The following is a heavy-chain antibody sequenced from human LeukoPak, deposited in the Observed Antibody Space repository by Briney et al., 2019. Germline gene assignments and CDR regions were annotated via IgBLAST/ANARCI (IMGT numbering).Heavy chain of an antibody. CDR2: ISDSGDNT. CDR1: GFTFSRYA. Sequence: GGSLRLSCVASGFTFSRYAMSWVRQAPGKGLEWVSGISDSGDNTYYADSVKGRFTISRDNSKNTLDLQMNSLRAEDTAVYYCAKSRDGYNMYFFNYWGKGTLVTVSS. D-gene: IGHD5-24*01. CDR3: AKSRDGYNMYFFNY. J-gene: IGHJ4*02. V-gene: IGHV3-23*01.